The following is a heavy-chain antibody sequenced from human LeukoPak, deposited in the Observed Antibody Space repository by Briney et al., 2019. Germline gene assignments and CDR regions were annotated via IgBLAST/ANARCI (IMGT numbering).Heavy chain of an antibody. CDR1: GYSISSGYY. D-gene: IGHD3-3*01. V-gene: IGHV4-38-2*01. CDR3: ARRPSYYDFWSGYLRDYYYYMDV. Sequence: KPSETLSLTCAVSGYSISSGYYWGWIRQPPGKGLEWIGSIYHSGSTYYNPSLKSRVAISVDTSKNQFSLKLSSVTAADTAVYYCARRPSYYDFWSGYLRDYYYYMDVWGKGTTVTVSS. J-gene: IGHJ6*03. CDR2: IYHSGST.